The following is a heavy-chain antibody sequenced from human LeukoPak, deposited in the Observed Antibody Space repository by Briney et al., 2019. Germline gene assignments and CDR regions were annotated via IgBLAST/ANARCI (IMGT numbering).Heavy chain of an antibody. V-gene: IGHV4-38-2*02. D-gene: IGHD2-21*01. J-gene: IGHJ5*02. CDR3: AGGLEVNLSLDP. Sequence: PSETLSLTCTVSGYSISSGYFWAWIRQPPGKGLEWIGNIYHSGSTFYNPSLKSRVTMSVDTSKNHFSLKLSSVTAADTALYYCAGGLEVNLSLDPWGQGTLVTVSS. CDR2: IYHSGST. CDR1: GYSISSGYF.